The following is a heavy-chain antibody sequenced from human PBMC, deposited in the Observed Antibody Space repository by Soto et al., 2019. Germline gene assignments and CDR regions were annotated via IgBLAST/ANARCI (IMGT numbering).Heavy chain of an antibody. CDR3: AKDRTFGPPLVRFDS. CDR2: ISGNGGST. J-gene: IGHJ4*02. Sequence: EVQLLESGGGLVQPGGSLRLSCGASGFTFSVYAMTWVRQAPGKGLEWVSAISGNGGSTYYADSVKGRFTISRDNSKSTLHIQINSLRVEDTAVYYCAKDRTFGPPLVRFDSWGQGTLVTVSS. V-gene: IGHV3-23*01. D-gene: IGHD6-6*01. CDR1: GFTFSVYA.